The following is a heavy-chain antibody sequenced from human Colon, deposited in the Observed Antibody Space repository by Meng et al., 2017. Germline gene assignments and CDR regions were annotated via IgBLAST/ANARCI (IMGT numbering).Heavy chain of an antibody. V-gene: IGHV4-30-4*01. CDR2: IYYSGST. J-gene: IGHJ5*02. Sequence: VAPQAAGPGLVPPSQTLSVTCTVAGGSISSGDYYWSWIRQPPGKGLEWIGYIYYSGSTYSNASLKSRVTISIDRSKNQFSLRLSSVTAADTAVYYCARDRKHYGERGWFDPWGQGTLVTVSS. CDR3: ARDRKHYGERGWFDP. D-gene: IGHD4-17*01. CDR1: GGSISSGDYY.